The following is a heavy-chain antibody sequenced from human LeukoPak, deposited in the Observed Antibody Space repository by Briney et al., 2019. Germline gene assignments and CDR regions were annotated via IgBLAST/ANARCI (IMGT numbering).Heavy chain of an antibody. CDR3: ATGEYDSSGYPYFDY. V-gene: IGHV1-24*01. CDR2: FDPEDGET. J-gene: IGHJ4*02. D-gene: IGHD3-22*01. CDR1: GYTLTELS. Sequence: ASVKVPCQVSGYTLTELSLLWVRQAPAKGREWMGGFDPEDGETIYAQKFQRRVTMTEDTSTDTDYMALSSLRSEDTAVYYCATGEYDSSGYPYFDYWGQGTLVTVSS.